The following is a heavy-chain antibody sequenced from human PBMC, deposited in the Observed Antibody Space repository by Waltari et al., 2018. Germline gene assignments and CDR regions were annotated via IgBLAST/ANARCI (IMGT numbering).Heavy chain of an antibody. V-gene: IGHV1-46*01. CDR1: GGTFGSYA. CDR2: INPSGGST. Sequence: QVQLVQSGAEVKKPGSSVKVSCKASGGTFGSYALSWVRQAPGQGLEWMGIINPSGGSTSYAQKFQGRVTMTRDTSTSTVYMELSSLRSEDTAVYYCTRVVVGPLDAFDIWGQGTMVTVSS. J-gene: IGHJ3*02. CDR3: TRVVVGPLDAFDI. D-gene: IGHD3-22*01.